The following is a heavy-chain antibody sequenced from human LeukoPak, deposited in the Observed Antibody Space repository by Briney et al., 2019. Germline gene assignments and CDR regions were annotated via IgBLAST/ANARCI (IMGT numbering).Heavy chain of an antibody. CDR3: AREGEHCSGTSCYTLHYYYYYMDV. CDR2: ISSSGSAQ. V-gene: IGHV3-48*04. Sequence: GGSLRLSCAASGFTFSSYSMNWVRQAPGKGLEWVSYISSSGSAQYYAGSVKGRFTISRDNAKNSLYLQMNSLRAEDTAVYYCAREGEHCSGTSCYTLHYYYYYMDVWGKGTTVTVSS. J-gene: IGHJ6*03. CDR1: GFTFSSYS. D-gene: IGHD2-2*02.